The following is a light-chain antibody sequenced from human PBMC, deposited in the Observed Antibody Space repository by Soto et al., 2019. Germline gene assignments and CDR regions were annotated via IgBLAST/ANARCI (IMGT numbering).Light chain of an antibody. Sequence: EIVMTQSPAILSVSPGERATLSCRASQSVSTNLAWFQQKPGQTPRLLFNGASTRATGIPARFTGSGSGTEFILTVSSLQSEDIAVYFCQQYNNWPPNFGQGTRLEIK. J-gene: IGKJ5*01. CDR2: GAS. CDR3: QQYNNWPPN. CDR1: QSVSTN. V-gene: IGKV3-15*01.